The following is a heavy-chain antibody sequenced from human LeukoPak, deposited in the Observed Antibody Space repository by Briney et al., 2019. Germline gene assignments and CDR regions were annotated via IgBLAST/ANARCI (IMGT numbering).Heavy chain of an antibody. V-gene: IGHV4-61*01. CDR2: IYYSGST. CDR1: GVSISSSNSY. Sequence: PSETLSLTCTVSGVSISSSNSYWSWIRQPPGKGLVWIGYIYYSGSTNYNPSLKSRVTISVDTSKNQFSLKLSSVTAADTAVYYCARVSWSPGTSYYYMDVWGKGTTVTVSS. CDR3: ARVSWSPGTSYYYMDV. J-gene: IGHJ6*03. D-gene: IGHD1-1*01.